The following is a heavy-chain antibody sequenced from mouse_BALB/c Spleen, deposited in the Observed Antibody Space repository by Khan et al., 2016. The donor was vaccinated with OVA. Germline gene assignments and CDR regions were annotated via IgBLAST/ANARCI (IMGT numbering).Heavy chain of an antibody. CDR3: ASHLTGSFAC. J-gene: IGHJ3*01. CDR2: ISSGGDYT. Sequence: EVELVESGGDLVKPGGSLKLSCAASGFTFSSYSMSWVRQTPDKRLEWVTTISSGGDYTYYPDNVKGRFTISRDNAKTTLYLQMSSLKSEDTAMYYCASHLTGSFACWGQGTLVTVSA. CDR1: GFTFSSYS. D-gene: IGHD4-1*01. V-gene: IGHV5-6*01.